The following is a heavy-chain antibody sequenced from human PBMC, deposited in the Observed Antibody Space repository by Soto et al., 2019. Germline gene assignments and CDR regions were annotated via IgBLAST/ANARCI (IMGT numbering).Heavy chain of an antibody. CDR1: SGSISTGNW. J-gene: IGHJ4*02. D-gene: IGHD6-25*01. CDR2: IYYTGAT. V-gene: IGHV4-4*02. CDR3: ARVFSSGSGWMYYFDF. Sequence: QVELQESGPRLVKSSGTLSLTCEVSSGSISTGNWWSWVRQPPGKGLEWIGEIYYTGATNYNPSLKSRGTMGIDEAKDQFSLILTSATAADTAVYYCARVFSSGSGWMYYFDFWGQGILVSVSS.